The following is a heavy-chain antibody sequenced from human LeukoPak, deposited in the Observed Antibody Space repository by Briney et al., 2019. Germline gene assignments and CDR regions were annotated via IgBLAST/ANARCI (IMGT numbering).Heavy chain of an antibody. Sequence: SETLSLTCAVYGGSFSGYYWSWIRQHPGKGLEWIGYIYYSGSTYYNPSLKSRVTISVDTSKNQFSLKLSSVTAADTAVYYCAREVGYCSSTSCGYYFDYWGQGTLVTVSS. D-gene: IGHD2-2*01. J-gene: IGHJ4*02. CDR3: AREVGYCSSTSCGYYFDY. V-gene: IGHV4-31*11. CDR1: GGSFSGYY. CDR2: IYYSGST.